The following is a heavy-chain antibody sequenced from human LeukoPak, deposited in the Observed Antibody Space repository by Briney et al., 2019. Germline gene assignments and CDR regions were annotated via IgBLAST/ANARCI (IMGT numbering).Heavy chain of an antibody. V-gene: IGHV3-23*01. CDR3: AYSSSWYYYFDY. D-gene: IGHD6-13*01. CDR1: GFTFSSYA. J-gene: IGHJ4*02. CDR2: ISGSGGST. Sequence: GGSLRLSCAASGFTFSSYAMSWVRQAPGKGLEWVSAISGSGGSTYYADSVKGRFPISRDNSKNTLYLQMNSLRAEDTAVYYCAYSSSWYYYFDYWGQGTLVTVSS.